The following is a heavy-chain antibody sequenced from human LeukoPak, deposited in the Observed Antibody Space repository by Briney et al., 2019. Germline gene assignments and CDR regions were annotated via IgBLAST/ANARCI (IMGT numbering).Heavy chain of an antibody. Sequence: GASVKVSCKASGYTFTGYYMHWVRQAPGQGLEWMGWINPNSGGTNYAQKFQGRVTMTRDTSISTAYMELSRLRSDDTAVYYCATSRGFDSYYDFWSGYYLGANGPGGYYFDYWGQGTLVTVSS. CDR2: INPNSGGT. CDR3: ATSRGFDSYYDFWSGYYLGANGPGGYYFDY. CDR1: GYTFTGYY. J-gene: IGHJ4*02. D-gene: IGHD3-3*01. V-gene: IGHV1-2*02.